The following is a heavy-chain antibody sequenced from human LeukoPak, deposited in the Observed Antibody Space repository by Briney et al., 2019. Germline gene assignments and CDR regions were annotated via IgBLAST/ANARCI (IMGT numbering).Heavy chain of an antibody. D-gene: IGHD3-16*01. CDR1: GGSFSGYY. CDR3: ASGYYLGGDDAFDI. V-gene: IGHV4-34*01. J-gene: IGHJ3*02. CDR2: INHSGST. Sequence: SETLSLTCAVYGGSFSGYYWSWIRQPPGKGLEWIGEINHSGSTNYNPSLKSRVTISVDTSKNQFSLKLSSVTAADTAVYHCASGYYLGGDDAFDIWGQGTMVTVSS.